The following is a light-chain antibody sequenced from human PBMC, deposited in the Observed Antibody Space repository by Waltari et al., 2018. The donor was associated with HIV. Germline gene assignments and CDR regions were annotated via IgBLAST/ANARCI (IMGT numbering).Light chain of an antibody. Sequence: SYELTQPSSVSVSPGQTARITCSGDLLARKYIRWVQHKPGHAPLLIFYKDDVRTEGIPERFSGSSSGTTVTLTITGAQADDEADYYCYSATDDIQVFGGGTRLSVL. J-gene: IGLJ2*01. CDR1: LLARKY. CDR3: YSATDDIQV. V-gene: IGLV3-27*01. CDR2: KDD.